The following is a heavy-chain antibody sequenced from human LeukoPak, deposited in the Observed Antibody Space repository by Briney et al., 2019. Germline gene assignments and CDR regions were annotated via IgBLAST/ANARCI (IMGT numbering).Heavy chain of an antibody. CDR2: INPNSGGT. Sequence: ASVKVSCKASGYTFTGYYMHWVRQAPGQGLEWMGWINPNSGGTNYAQKLQGRVTMTTDTSTSTAYMELRSLRSDDTAVYYCARNGDCSGGSCYSHGLDYWGQGTLVTVSS. J-gene: IGHJ4*02. D-gene: IGHD2-15*01. CDR3: ARNGDCSGGSCYSHGLDY. V-gene: IGHV1-2*02. CDR1: GYTFTGYY.